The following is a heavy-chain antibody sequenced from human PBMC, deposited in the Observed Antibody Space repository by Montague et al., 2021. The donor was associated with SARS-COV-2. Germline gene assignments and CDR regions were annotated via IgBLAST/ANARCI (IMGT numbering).Heavy chain of an antibody. CDR2: IYDSGSA. V-gene: IGHV4-59*01. J-gene: IGHJ5*02. CDR1: VGSISTYY. D-gene: IGHD2-21*02. CDR3: ARAYCGGDCHVGP. Sequence: SETLSLTCTVSVGSISTYYWTWIRLPPGNGLEWIGYIYDSGSANYNPSLKSRSTISVDTSNNQFSLRLSSVTAADTAVYYCARAYCGGDCHVGPWGQGILVTVSS.